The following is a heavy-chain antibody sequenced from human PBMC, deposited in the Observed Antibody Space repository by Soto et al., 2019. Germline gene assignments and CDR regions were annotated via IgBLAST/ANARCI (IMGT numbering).Heavy chain of an antibody. Sequence: QITLKESGPTLVKPTQTLTLTCTFSGFSLSTSGVGVGWIRQPPGKALEWLALIYWDDDKRYSPSLKSRLTITKDTSKNQVVLPMSNMDTVDKATYYCAHSRRWVLLWFGESIHFYFDYWGQGTLVTVSS. D-gene: IGHD3-10*01. V-gene: IGHV2-5*02. J-gene: IGHJ4*02. CDR3: AHSRRWVLLWFGESIHFYFDY. CDR2: IYWDDDK. CDR1: GFSLSTSGVG.